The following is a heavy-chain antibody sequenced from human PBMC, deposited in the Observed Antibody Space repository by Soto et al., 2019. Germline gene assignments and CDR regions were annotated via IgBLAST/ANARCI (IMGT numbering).Heavy chain of an antibody. CDR1: GFTFSSYA. Sequence: PGGSLRLSCAASGFTFSSYAMSWVRQAPGKGLEWVSAISSSSSTIYYADSVKGRFTISRDNAKNSLYLQMNSLRAEDTAVYYCAREFTAAAFDYWGQGTLVTVSS. CDR3: AREFTAAAFDY. J-gene: IGHJ4*02. D-gene: IGHD6-13*01. CDR2: ISSSSSTI. V-gene: IGHV3-48*01.